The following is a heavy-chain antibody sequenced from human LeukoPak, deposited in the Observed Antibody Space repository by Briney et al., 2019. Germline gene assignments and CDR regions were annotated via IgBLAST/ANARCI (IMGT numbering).Heavy chain of an antibody. V-gene: IGHV4-39*01. J-gene: IGHJ3*02. Sequence: SETLSLSCTVSGISISSYYWGWIRQPPGKGLEWIGSINYSGSTYYNPSLKSRITISVAASKNQFSLKLSSVTAADTAVYFCASPNGTVGAYSAFDIWGQGTMVTVSS. CDR1: GISISSYY. CDR2: INYSGST. D-gene: IGHD1-26*01. CDR3: ASPNGTVGAYSAFDI.